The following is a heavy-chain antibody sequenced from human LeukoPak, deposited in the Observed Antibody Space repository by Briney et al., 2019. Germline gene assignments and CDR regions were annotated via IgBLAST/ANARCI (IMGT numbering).Heavy chain of an antibody. J-gene: IGHJ4*02. Sequence: ASVKVSCKVSGYTLTELSMHWVRQAPGKGLEWMGGFDPEDGETIYAQKFQGRVTITEDTSTDTAYMELSSLRSEDTAVYYCATAAAAGYIGYWGQGTLVTVSS. CDR1: GYTLTELS. V-gene: IGHV1-24*01. CDR2: FDPEDGET. D-gene: IGHD6-13*01. CDR3: ATAAAAGYIGY.